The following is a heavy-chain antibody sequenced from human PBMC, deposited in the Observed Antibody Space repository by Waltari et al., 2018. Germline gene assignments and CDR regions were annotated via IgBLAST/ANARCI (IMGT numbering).Heavy chain of an antibody. CDR3: ARDRGRGLYLDT. J-gene: IGHJ5*02. CDR2: VHGSGRT. V-gene: IGHV4-4*02. CDR1: GDSVGSAYW. Sequence: QLQLQESGPGLVKPSGTLSLSCAVSGDSVGSAYWWSWVRPSPRKGLAWIGQVHGSGRTNYNPSFASRVTISIDTSNNQFSLKVTSATAADTAVYYCARDRGRGLYLDTWGPGTLVTVSP. D-gene: IGHD2-15*01.